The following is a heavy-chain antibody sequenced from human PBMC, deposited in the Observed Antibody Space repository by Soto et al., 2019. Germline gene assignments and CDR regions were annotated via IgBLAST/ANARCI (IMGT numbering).Heavy chain of an antibody. D-gene: IGHD5-18*01. J-gene: IGHJ6*03. V-gene: IGHV3-21*01. Sequence: GGSLRLSCAASGFTFSSYSMNWVRQAPGKGLEWVSSISSSSSYIYYADSVKGRFTISRDNAKNSLYLQMNSLRAEDTAVYSCAREKYCYGLSLYYYYYMDVWGKGTTVTVSS. CDR2: ISSSSSYI. CDR3: AREKYCYGLSLYYYYYMDV. CDR1: GFTFSSYS.